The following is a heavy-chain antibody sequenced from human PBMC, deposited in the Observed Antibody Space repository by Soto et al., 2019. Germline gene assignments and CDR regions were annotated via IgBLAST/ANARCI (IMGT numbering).Heavy chain of an antibody. CDR3: ARIMIVVVITEHDAFDI. J-gene: IGHJ3*02. Sequence: EVQLVESGGGLVQPGGSLRLSCAASEFTFSSYWMTWVRQAPGRGLEWVASINQDGSEKYYVDSVKGRFTISRDNAKNSLYLQINYLRAEDTAVFYCARIMIVVVITEHDAFDIWGQGTMVTVSS. CDR1: EFTFSSYW. V-gene: IGHV3-7*05. CDR2: INQDGSEK. D-gene: IGHD3-22*01.